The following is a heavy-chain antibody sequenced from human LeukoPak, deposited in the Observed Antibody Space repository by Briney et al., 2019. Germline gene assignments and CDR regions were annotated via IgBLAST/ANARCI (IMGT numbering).Heavy chain of an antibody. V-gene: IGHV1-24*01. CDR1: GYTLTELS. Sequence: ASVKVSCKVSGYTLTELSMHWVRQAPGKGLEWMGGFDPEDGETIYAQKFQGRVTITADKSTSTAYMELSSLRSEDTAVYYCARDPGIAAADRASGRVDYWGQGTLVTVSS. CDR3: ARDPGIAAADRASGRVDY. D-gene: IGHD6-13*01. CDR2: FDPEDGET. J-gene: IGHJ4*02.